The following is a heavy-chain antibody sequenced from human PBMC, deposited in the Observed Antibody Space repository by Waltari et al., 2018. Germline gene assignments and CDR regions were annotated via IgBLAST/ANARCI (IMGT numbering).Heavy chain of an antibody. CDR2: IGTTSSSI. V-gene: IGHV3-48*02. D-gene: IGHD3-10*01. CDR1: GITFSNHR. J-gene: IGHJ3*02. CDR3: ASPSLGSGSYWAFDI. Sequence: EVQLVESGGGLVQPGGSLRPSCAASGITFSNHRMHWVRQAPGRGLEWVLYIGTTSSSISYADSVKGRFTISRDNAKNSLYLQMNSLRDEDTAVYYCASPSLGSGSYWAFDIWGQGTMVTVSS.